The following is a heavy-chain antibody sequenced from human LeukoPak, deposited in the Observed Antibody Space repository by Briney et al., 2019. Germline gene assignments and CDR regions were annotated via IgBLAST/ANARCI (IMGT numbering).Heavy chain of an antibody. V-gene: IGHV4-31*03. CDR2: IYNSGTT. Sequence: SETLSLTCTVSGGSISSSTYYWTWIRRHPGKGLEWIGYIYNSGTTYYNPSLESRVTISGDTSKNQFSLKLSSVTAADTAVYYCARTAGWSYGFDYWGQGTLVTVSS. D-gene: IGHD3-16*01. J-gene: IGHJ4*02. CDR3: ARTAGWSYGFDY. CDR1: GGSISSSTYY.